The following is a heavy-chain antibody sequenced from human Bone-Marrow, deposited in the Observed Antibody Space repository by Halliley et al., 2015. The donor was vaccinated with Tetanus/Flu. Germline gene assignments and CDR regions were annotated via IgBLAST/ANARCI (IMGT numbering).Heavy chain of an antibody. Sequence: LEGRGRISPVFALTNYAQKFQGRVTITADKSASTAYMELSSLRFEDTAVYYCARSTQNWFAPWGQGTQVTVSS. V-gene: IGHV1-69*02. J-gene: IGHJ5*02. CDR3: ARSTQNWFAP. CDR2: ISPVFALT.